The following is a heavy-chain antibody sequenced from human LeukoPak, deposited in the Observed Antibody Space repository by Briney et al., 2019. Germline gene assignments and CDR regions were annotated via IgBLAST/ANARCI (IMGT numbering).Heavy chain of an antibody. CDR1: GFTFSSYG. CDR2: IWYDGSNK. CDR3: ARYRDGYNYSDY. Sequence: PGRSLRLSCAASGFTFSSYGMHWVRQAPGKGLEWVAVIWYDGSNKYYADSVKGRFTISRDNSKNTLYLQMNSLRAEDTAVYYRARYRDGYNYSDYWGQGTLVTVSS. D-gene: IGHD5-24*01. J-gene: IGHJ4*02. V-gene: IGHV3-33*01.